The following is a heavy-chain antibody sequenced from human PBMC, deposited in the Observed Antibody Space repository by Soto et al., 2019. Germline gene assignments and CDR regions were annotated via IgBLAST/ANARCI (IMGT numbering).Heavy chain of an antibody. Sequence: PGGSLRLSCAASGFTFSSYGMHWVRQAPGKGLEWVAVISYDGSNKYYADSVKGRFTISRDNSKNTLYLQMNSLRAEDTAVYYCAKIPVDTAMAPSYYYYYGMDVWGQGTTVTVSS. CDR3: AKIPVDTAMAPSYYYYYGMDV. J-gene: IGHJ6*02. CDR2: ISYDGSNK. V-gene: IGHV3-30*18. CDR1: GFTFSSYG. D-gene: IGHD5-18*01.